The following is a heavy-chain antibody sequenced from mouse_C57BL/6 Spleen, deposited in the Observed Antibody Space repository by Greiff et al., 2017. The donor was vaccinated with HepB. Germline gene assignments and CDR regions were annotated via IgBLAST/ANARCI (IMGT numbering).Heavy chain of an antibody. V-gene: IGHV5-4*01. J-gene: IGHJ4*01. CDR3: ARDQDGNYHAMDY. CDR2: ISDGGSYT. Sequence: EVHLVESGGGLVKPGGSLKLSCAASGFTFSSYAMSWVRQTPEKRLEWVATISDGGSYTYYPDNVKGRFTISRDNAKNNLYLQMSQLKSEDTAMYYCARDQDGNYHAMDYWGQGTSVTVSS. D-gene: IGHD2-1*01. CDR1: GFTFSSYA.